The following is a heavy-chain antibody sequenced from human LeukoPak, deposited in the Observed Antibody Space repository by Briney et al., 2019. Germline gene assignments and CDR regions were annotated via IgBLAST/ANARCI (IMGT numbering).Heavy chain of an antibody. CDR1: GYTFITSY. CDR2: INPIDGNT. J-gene: IGHJ4*02. Sequence: GASVKVSCKTSGYTFITSYTHWVRQAPGQGLEWMGMINPIDGNTNRPQKFRGRVTVTRDTSTSTVYMELRSLTSEDTAVYYCAREPTSGSCYFDYWGQGTLVTVSS. CDR3: AREPTSGSCYFDY. D-gene: IGHD1-26*01. V-gene: IGHV1-46*01.